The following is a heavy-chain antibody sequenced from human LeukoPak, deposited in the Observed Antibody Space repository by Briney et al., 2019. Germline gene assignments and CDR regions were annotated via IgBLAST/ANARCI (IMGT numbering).Heavy chain of an antibody. V-gene: IGHV3-30*18. J-gene: IGHJ4*02. CDR2: ISSDESDK. CDR3: AKVDDSGWFNFDY. Sequence: PGMPLRLSCAASGFTFSSFGMHWVRQAPGKGLEWVAVISSDESDKYYTDSVKGRFTISRDNSKNTLYLQMNSPRGEDTAVYYCAKVDDSGWFNFDYWGQGTLVTVSS. CDR1: GFTFSSFG. D-gene: IGHD6-19*01.